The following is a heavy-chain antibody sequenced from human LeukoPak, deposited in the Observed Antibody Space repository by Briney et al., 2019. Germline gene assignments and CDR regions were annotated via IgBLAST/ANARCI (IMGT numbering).Heavy chain of an antibody. CDR1: GFTFSNAW. V-gene: IGHV3-15*01. CDR3: TTKVLRYFDWLPPDAY. D-gene: IGHD3-9*01. CDR2: IKSKTDGGTT. J-gene: IGHJ4*02. Sequence: GGSLRLSCAASGFTFSNAWMSWVRQAPGKGLEWVGRIKSKTDGGTTDYAAPVKGRFTISRDDSKNTLYLQMNSLKTEDTAVYYCTTKVLRYFDWLPPDAYWGQGTLVTVSS.